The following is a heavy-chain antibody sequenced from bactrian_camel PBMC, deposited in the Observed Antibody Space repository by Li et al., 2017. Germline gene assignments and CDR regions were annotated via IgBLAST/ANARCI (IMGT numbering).Heavy chain of an antibody. D-gene: IGHD4*01. J-gene: IGHJ4*01. CDR2: IAPDGSR. CDR3: AVLLGRSYSHPLMALPLGH. V-gene: IGHV3S55*01. CDR1: GLTFEGGN. Sequence: HVQLVESGGGAVQTGGSLRLTCTAVGLTFEGGNQGWYRETPGNEFELVSSIAPDGSRWYADPVQGRFTISQDNAKNTVYLQMTNLKPEDTAMHYCAVLLGRSYSHPLMALPLGHWGQGTQVTVS.